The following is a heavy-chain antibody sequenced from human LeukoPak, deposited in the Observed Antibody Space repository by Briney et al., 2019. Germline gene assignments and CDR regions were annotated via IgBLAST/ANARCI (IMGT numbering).Heavy chain of an antibody. CDR3: AKEGGSSGDGCNWDYYYYGMDV. V-gene: IGHV3-23*01. CDR1: GFTFSSYA. Sequence: GGSLRLSCAASGFTFSSYAMSWVRQAPGKGLEWVSAISGSGGSTYYADSVKGRFTISRDNSKNTLYLQMNSLRAEDTAVYYCAKEGGSSGDGCNWDYYYYGMDVWGQGTTVTVSS. J-gene: IGHJ6*02. D-gene: IGHD5-24*01. CDR2: ISGSGGST.